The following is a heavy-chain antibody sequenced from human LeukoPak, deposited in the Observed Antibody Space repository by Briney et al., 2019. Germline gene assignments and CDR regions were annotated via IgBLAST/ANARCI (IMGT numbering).Heavy chain of an antibody. V-gene: IGHV3-23*01. CDR3: AKDWIQFNRVFDCFDS. CDR2: IGNTET. J-gene: IGHJ4*02. CDR1: GFPFETKA. Sequence: PGGSLRLSCATSGFPFETKAMSWVRQAPGKGLEWVATIGNTETFYADSVTGRFTISRDNSKNTANLQMNRLRVEDTAIYYCAKDWIQFNRVFDCFDSWGQGTLVTVSS. D-gene: IGHD5-18*01.